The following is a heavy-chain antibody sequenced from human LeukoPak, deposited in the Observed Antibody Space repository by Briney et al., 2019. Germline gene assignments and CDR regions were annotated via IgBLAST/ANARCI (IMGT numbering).Heavy chain of an antibody. CDR3: ARVRTAGLFDY. V-gene: IGHV4-59*12. Sequence: PSETLSLTCTVSGGSISNYYWSWIRQSPVKGLEWIGFIYYSGSTNYNPSLKSRVTISVDTSKNQFSLKLSSVTAADTAVYYCARVRTAGLFDYWGQGTLVTVSS. CDR1: GGSISNYY. CDR2: IYYSGST. J-gene: IGHJ4*02. D-gene: IGHD6-13*01.